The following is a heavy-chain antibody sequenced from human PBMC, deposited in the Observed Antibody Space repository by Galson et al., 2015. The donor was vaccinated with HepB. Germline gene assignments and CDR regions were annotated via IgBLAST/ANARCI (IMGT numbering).Heavy chain of an antibody. CDR1: GGSISTSSNS. J-gene: IGHJ4*02. Sequence: SETLSLTCTVSGGSISTSSNSWGWIRQPPGKGLEWIGSIYYTGSTYHNPSLKIRVTISVDTSKNQFSLRLSSVTAADTAVYYCARHSQSPITVTTYHFDYWGQGTLVTVSS. D-gene: IGHD4-17*01. CDR3: ARHSQSPITVTTYHFDY. CDR2: IYYTGST. V-gene: IGHV4-39*01.